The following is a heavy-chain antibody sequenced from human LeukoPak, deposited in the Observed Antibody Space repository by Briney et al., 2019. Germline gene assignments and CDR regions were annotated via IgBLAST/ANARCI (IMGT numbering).Heavy chain of an antibody. CDR1: GGSISGYY. CDR3: AREGTGMWHWFDT. Sequence: SETLSLTCTVSGGSISGYYWSWIRQPPGKGLEWIGYINHIGVTNYNTSLKGRVTISVDTSKNQFSLKLNSVTAADTAVYYCAREGTGMWHWFDTWGQGTLVTASS. D-gene: IGHD1-14*01. CDR2: INHIGVT. V-gene: IGHV4-59*01. J-gene: IGHJ5*02.